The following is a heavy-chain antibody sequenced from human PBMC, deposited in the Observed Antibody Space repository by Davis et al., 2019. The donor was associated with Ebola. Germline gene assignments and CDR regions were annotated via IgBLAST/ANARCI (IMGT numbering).Heavy chain of an antibody. CDR2: ISGSGGST. D-gene: IGHD6-6*01. V-gene: IGHV3-23*01. CDR3: ATSYTTSSGLGGS. J-gene: IGHJ5*02. Sequence: PGGSLRLSCAASGFTFSSYAMSWVRQAPGKGLEWVSAISGSGGSTYYADSVKGRFTISRANSDNTLYLQMNSLRGDDTALYYCATSYTTSSGLGGSWGQGTLVTVSS. CDR1: GFTFSSYA.